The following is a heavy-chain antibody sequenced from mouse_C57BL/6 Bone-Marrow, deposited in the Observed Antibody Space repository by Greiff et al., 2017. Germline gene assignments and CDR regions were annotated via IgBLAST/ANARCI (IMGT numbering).Heavy chain of an antibody. CDR2: LDPSDSYT. Sequence: VQLQQPGAALVRPGTSVKLSCKASGYTFTSYWLHRVKQRLGRGLEWIGVLDPSDSYTNSTQKFKGKATLTVSTSFSTAYMHLSGVLSEHSAVYYCARVRIYYDYGVASDWYFDVWGTGTTVTGSS. CDR1: GYTFTSYW. D-gene: IGHD2-4*01. V-gene: IGHV1-59*01. J-gene: IGHJ1*03. CDR3: ARVRIYYDYGVASDWYFDV.